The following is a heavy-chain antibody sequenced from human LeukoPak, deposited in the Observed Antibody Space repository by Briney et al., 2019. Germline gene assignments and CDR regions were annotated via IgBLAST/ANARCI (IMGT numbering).Heavy chain of an antibody. V-gene: IGHV3-23*01. D-gene: IGHD3-22*01. CDR1: GFTFSSYA. J-gene: IGHJ4*02. Sequence: GGSLRLSCAASGFTFSSYAMHWVRQALGKGLEWVSAISGSGGSTYYADSVKGRFTISRDNSKNTLYLQMNSLRAEDTAVYYCAKGKAYYYDSSGHRYFDYWGQGTLVTVSS. CDR3: AKGKAYYYDSSGHRYFDY. CDR2: ISGSGGST.